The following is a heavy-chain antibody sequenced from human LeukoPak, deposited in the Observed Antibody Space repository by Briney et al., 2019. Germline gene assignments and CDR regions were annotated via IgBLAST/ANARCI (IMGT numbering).Heavy chain of an antibody. CDR2: INEDGGER. V-gene: IGHV3-7*01. Sequence: PGGSLRLTCAASGFTLNRYWRRWVRQAPGKGVEWVANINEDGGERHYVDCVKGRFTISRDNAKNSLYLQMNSLRAEDTAVYYCARGGNLENWGGGTLVTVSS. D-gene: IGHD1-14*01. CDR3: ARGGNLEN. J-gene: IGHJ4*02. CDR1: GFTLNRYW.